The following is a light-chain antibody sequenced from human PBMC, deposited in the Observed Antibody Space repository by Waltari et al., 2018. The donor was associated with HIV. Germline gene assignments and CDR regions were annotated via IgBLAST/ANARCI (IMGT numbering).Light chain of an antibody. V-gene: IGLV1-47*01. J-gene: IGLJ1*01. CDR1: NSNIGSKD. Sequence: QSVLTQPPSASGTPGQRVTISCSGSNSNIGSKDEYWFQHLPGTAPKLLIYRINQRRSGVPDRFSGSKSGTTASLAMSGLRSDDEADYYCAAWNDTLSSDICGTGTTVTV. CDR3: AAWNDTLSSDI. CDR2: RIN.